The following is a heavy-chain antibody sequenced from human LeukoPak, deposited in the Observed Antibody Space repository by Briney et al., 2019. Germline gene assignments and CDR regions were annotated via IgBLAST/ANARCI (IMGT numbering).Heavy chain of an antibody. CDR3: AKDRPNFYETSGSYYKIKGDF. J-gene: IGHJ4*02. V-gene: IGHV3-23*01. D-gene: IGHD3-10*01. CDR2: ITSSGRTP. CDR1: GFTFNTHA. Sequence: GGSLRLSCEASGFTFNTHAMSWVRQAPGKGLEWVASITSSGRTPYYTDSVKGRFTISRDNSKNTLYLQMNSLRGENTAVYYCAKDRPNFYETSGSYYKIKGDFWGQGSLVTVSS.